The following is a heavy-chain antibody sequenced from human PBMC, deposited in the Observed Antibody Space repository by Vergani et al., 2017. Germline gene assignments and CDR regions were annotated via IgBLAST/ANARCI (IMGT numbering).Heavy chain of an antibody. CDR3: ACRYCYDSSGYSRGYYYGMDV. J-gene: IGHJ6*02. Sequence: QVQLVQSGAEVKKPGSSVKVSCKASGGTFSSYAISWVRQAPGQGLEWMGGIIPIFGTANYAQKFQGRVTITADESTSTGYMELSSLRSEDTAVYYCACRYCYDSSGYSRGYYYGMDVWGQGTTVTVSS. V-gene: IGHV1-69*01. CDR2: IIPIFGTA. CDR1: GGTFSSYA. D-gene: IGHD3-22*01.